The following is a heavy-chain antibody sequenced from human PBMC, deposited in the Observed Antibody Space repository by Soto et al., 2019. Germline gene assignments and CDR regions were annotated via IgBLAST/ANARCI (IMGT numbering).Heavy chain of an antibody. J-gene: IGHJ6*02. CDR1: GFTFSSYA. CDR3: AKDHTLYCSGGSCYPSDGYDGMDV. Sequence: EVQLLESGGGLVQPGGSLRLSCAASGFTFSSYAMSWVRQAPGKVLEWVSATSGSGGSTYYADSVKGRFTISRDNSKNTLYQHTNSLRAEETAVYYCAKDHTLYCSGGSCYPSDGYDGMDVWGQGTTVTVSS. D-gene: IGHD2-15*01. V-gene: IGHV3-23*01. CDR2: TSGSGGST.